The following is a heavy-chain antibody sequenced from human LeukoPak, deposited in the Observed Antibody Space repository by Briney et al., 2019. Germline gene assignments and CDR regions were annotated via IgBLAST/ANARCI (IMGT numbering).Heavy chain of an antibody. CDR1: GGTFSSYA. D-gene: IGHD2-2*01. Sequence: ASVKVSCKASGGTFSSYAISWVRQAPGQGLEWMGGIIPIFGTANYAQKFQGRVTITTDESTSTAYMELSSLRSEDTAVYYCARGVFPYCSSTSCSNWFDPWGQGTLVTVSS. J-gene: IGHJ5*02. CDR2: IIPIFGTA. V-gene: IGHV1-69*05. CDR3: ARGVFPYCSSTSCSNWFDP.